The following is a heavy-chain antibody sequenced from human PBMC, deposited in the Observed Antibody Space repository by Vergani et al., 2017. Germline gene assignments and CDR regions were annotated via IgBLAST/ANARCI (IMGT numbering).Heavy chain of an antibody. CDR1: GDSVPSNSAA. CDR2: TYYRSKWYN. V-gene: IGHV6-1*01. CDR3: ARDRNPGDYVCGSYRHFYDY. J-gene: IGHJ4*02. Sequence: QVQLQQSGPGLVKPSQTLSLTCAISGDSVPSNSAAWNWIRQSPSRGLEWLGRTYYRSKWYNDYAVSVKSRITINPDTSKNQFSLQLNSVTPEDTAVYYCARDRNPGDYVCGSYRHFYDYWGQGTLVTVSS. D-gene: IGHD3-16*02.